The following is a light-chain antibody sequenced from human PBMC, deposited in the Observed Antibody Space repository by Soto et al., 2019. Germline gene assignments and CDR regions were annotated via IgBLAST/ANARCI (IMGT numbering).Light chain of an antibody. J-gene: IGKJ2*01. V-gene: IGKV3-15*01. CDR3: QQYNNWPPYT. CDR1: QSVSTK. Sequence: EIVMTQSPGILTLSPGETATLSCRASQSVSTKLAWYQQRPGQTPRLLIYNASTRATGVPARFSGGGSVTEFSLTISSLQSDDLAVYYCQQYNNWPPYTFGQGTKVDI. CDR2: NAS.